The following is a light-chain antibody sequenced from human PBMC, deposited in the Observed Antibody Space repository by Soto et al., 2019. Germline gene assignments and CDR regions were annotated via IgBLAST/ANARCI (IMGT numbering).Light chain of an antibody. Sequence: QAVVTRPPSVSGAPGQRVTISCTGSSSNIGAGYDVHWYQQLPGRAPKLLIYGNTNRPSGVPDRFSGSKSGTSASLAITGLQAEDVADYYCLSFDSSLSVVFGGGTKLTVL. CDR2: GNT. V-gene: IGLV1-40*01. CDR1: SSNIGAGYD. CDR3: LSFDSSLSVV. J-gene: IGLJ2*01.